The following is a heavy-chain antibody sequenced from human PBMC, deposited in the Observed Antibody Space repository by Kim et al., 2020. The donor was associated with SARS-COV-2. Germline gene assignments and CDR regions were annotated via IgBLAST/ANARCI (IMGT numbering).Heavy chain of an antibody. CDR3: AKDLPSLTLTGSAHDAFDI. CDR2: IWYDGSNK. J-gene: IGHJ3*02. D-gene: IGHD3-9*01. V-gene: IGHV3-33*06. Sequence: GGSLRLSCAASGFTFSSYGMHWVRQAPGKGLEWVAVIWYDGSNKYYADSVKGRFTISRDNSKNTLYLQMNSLRAEDTAVYYCAKDLPSLTLTGSAHDAFDIWGQGTMVTVSS. CDR1: GFTFSSYG.